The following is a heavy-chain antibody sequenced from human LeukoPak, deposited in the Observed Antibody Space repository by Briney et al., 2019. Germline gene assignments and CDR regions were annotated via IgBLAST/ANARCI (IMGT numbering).Heavy chain of an antibody. CDR2: INSDGSST. V-gene: IGHV3-74*01. CDR3: ARPFGGYSGYSYTAPIDY. Sequence: GGSLRLSCAASGFTFSSYWMHWVRQAPGKGLVWVSRINSDGSSTSYADSVKGRFTISRDNAKNTLYLQMNSLRAEDTAVYYCARPFGGYSGYSYTAPIDYWGQGTLVTVSS. D-gene: IGHD5-12*01. J-gene: IGHJ4*02. CDR1: GFTFSSYW.